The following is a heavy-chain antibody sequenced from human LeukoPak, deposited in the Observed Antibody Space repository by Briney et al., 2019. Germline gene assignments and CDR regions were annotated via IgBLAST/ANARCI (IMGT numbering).Heavy chain of an antibody. J-gene: IGHJ4*02. V-gene: IGHV4-39*01. CDR2: IYYSGST. CDR1: GGSISSSSYY. CDR3: ARHVFQGIAALVFDY. D-gene: IGHD6-6*01. Sequence: NPSETLSLTCTVSGGSISSSSYYWGWIRQPPGKGLEWIGSIYYSGSTYYNPSLKSRVTISVDTSKYQFSLKLSSVTAADKAVYYCARHVFQGIAALVFDYWGQGTLVTVSS.